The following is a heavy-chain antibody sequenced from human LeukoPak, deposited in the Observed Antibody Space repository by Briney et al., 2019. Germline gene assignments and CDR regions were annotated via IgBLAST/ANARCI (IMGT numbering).Heavy chain of an antibody. Sequence: GGSLRLSCAASGFTFSSSAMTWARQAPGKGLEWVSSISSSSSYIYYADSVKGRFTISRDNAKNSLYLQMNSLRAEDTAVYYCARDQTWLRDYYGMDVWGQGTTVTVSS. CDR1: GFTFSSSA. J-gene: IGHJ6*02. CDR2: ISSSSSYI. V-gene: IGHV3-21*01. D-gene: IGHD5-12*01. CDR3: ARDQTWLRDYYGMDV.